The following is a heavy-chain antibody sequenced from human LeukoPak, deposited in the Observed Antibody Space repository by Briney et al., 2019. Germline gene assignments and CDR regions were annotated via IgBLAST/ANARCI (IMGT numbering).Heavy chain of an antibody. V-gene: IGHV1-69*01. D-gene: IGHD2-2*01. CDR2: IIPIFGTA. CDR1: GGTFSSYA. J-gene: IGHJ4*02. CDR3: ARDRVPAAILSGTFDY. Sequence: ASVKVSCKASGGTFSSYAISWVRQAPGQGLEWMGGIIPIFGTANYAQKFQGRVTITADESTSTAYMGLSSLRSEDTAVYYCARDRVPAAILSGTFDYWGQGTLVTVSS.